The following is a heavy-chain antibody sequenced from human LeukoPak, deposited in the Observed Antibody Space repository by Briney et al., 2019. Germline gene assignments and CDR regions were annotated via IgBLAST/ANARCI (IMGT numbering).Heavy chain of an antibody. J-gene: IGHJ4*02. Sequence: GSLRLSCAASGFTFSSYEMNWFRQGPGKGLEWVSYISSSGSTTYFADSVKGRFTISRDNAKSSLYLQMNSLRIEDTAVYYCARENFGELLPYFDYWGQGALVTVSS. CDR1: GFTFSSYE. CDR2: ISSSGSTT. V-gene: IGHV3-48*03. CDR3: ARENFGELLPYFDY. D-gene: IGHD3-10*01.